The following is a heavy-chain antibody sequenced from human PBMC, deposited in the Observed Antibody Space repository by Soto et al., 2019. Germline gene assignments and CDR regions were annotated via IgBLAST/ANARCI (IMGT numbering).Heavy chain of an antibody. J-gene: IGHJ4*02. CDR1: GFTFSSYA. V-gene: IGHV3-30-3*01. CDR2: ISYDGSNK. Sequence: GGSLRLSCAASGFTFSSYAMHWVRQAPGKGLEWVAVISYDGSNKYYADSVKGRFTISRDNSKNTLYLQMNSLRAEDTAVYYCARVYSGSYLPNFDYWGQGTLVTVSS. CDR3: ARVYSGSYLPNFDY. D-gene: IGHD1-26*01.